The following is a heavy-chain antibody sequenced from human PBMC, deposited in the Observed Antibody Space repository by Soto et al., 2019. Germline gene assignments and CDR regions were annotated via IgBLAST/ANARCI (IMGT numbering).Heavy chain of an antibody. J-gene: IGHJ6*02. CDR1: GGTFSSYA. Sequence: QVQLVQSGAEVKKPGSSVKVSCKASGGTFSSYAISWVRQAPGQGLEWTGGIIPIFGTANYAQKFQGRVTITADESTSTAYMELSSLRSEDTAVYYCARDTAGATYDYYYGMDVWGQGTTVTVSS. D-gene: IGHD1-26*01. V-gene: IGHV1-69*01. CDR2: IIPIFGTA. CDR3: ARDTAGATYDYYYGMDV.